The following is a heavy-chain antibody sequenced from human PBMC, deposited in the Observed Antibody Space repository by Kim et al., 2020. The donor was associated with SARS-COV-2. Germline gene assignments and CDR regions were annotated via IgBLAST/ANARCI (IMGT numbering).Heavy chain of an antibody. V-gene: IGHV3-23*03. CDR2: IYSGGSST. CDR1: GFTFSSYA. J-gene: IGHJ3*02. D-gene: IGHD1-1*01. Sequence: GGSLRLSCAASGFTFSSYAMSWVRQAPGKGLEWVSVIYSGGSSTYYADSVKGRFTISRDNSKNTLYLQMNSLRAEDTAVYYCAKDLWGTLEDAFDIWGQGTMVTVAS. CDR3: AKDLWGTLEDAFDI.